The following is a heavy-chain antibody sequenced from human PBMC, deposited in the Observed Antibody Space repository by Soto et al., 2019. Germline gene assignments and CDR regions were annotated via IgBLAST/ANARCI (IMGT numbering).Heavy chain of an antibody. D-gene: IGHD2-15*01. Sequence: SVKVSCKASGGTFSSYAISWVRQAPGQGLEWMGGIIPIFGTANYAQKFQGRVTITADKSTSTAFMELSSLKSDDTAVSYCARGYCSGGDCYSGMDVWGQGTMVTVSS. CDR1: GGTFSSYA. CDR2: IIPIFGTA. CDR3: ARGYCSGGDCYSGMDV. V-gene: IGHV1-69*06. J-gene: IGHJ6*02.